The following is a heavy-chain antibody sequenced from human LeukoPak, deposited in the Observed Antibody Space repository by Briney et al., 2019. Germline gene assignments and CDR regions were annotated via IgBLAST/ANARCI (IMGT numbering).Heavy chain of an antibody. CDR1: GYTFTSYS. Sequence: GASVKVSCKASGYTFTSYSMHWVRQAPRQRLEWMGWISAGNGNTKYSQKFQGRIIITRDTSASTAYMELSSLGSEDTAVYYCARDTCGAGTCYSNALDIWGQGTTVTVSS. CDR2: ISAGNGNT. J-gene: IGHJ3*02. D-gene: IGHD2-15*01. CDR3: ARDTCGAGTCYSNALDI. V-gene: IGHV1-3*01.